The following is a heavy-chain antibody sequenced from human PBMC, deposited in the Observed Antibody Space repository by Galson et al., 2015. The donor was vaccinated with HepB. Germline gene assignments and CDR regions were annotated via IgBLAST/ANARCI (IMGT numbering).Heavy chain of an antibody. Sequence: CAISGDSVSSRTASWNWIRQSPSRGLEWLGRTYYRSQWYSEYSASVRGRMTISPDTSENQFSLHLSSVTPEDTATYFCARAWTSRPSTRQTDHFDYWGQGTLVTVSS. CDR3: ARAWTSRPSTRQTDHFDY. J-gene: IGHJ4*02. V-gene: IGHV6-1*01. CDR1: GDSVSSRTAS. D-gene: IGHD1-1*01. CDR2: TYYRSQWYS.